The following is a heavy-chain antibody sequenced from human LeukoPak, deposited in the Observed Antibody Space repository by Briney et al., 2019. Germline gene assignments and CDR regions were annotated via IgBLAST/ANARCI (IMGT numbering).Heavy chain of an antibody. D-gene: IGHD4-17*01. V-gene: IGHV4-4*07. CDR2: IYTSGST. Sequence: PSETLSLTCTVSGGSISSYYWSWIRQPAGKGLGWIGRIYTSGSTNYNPSLKSRVTMSVDTSKNQFSLKLSSVTAADTAVYYCARGTVTTEYYYYMDVWGKGTTVTISS. CDR1: GGSISSYY. J-gene: IGHJ6*03. CDR3: ARGTVTTEYYYYMDV.